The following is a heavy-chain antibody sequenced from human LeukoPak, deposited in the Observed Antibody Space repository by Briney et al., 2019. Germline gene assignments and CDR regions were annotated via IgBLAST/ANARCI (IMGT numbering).Heavy chain of an antibody. CDR3: TTVLGYF. D-gene: IGHD3-22*01. J-gene: IGHJ4*02. Sequence: GGSLRLSRAVSRFTFSNAWMRWVRQAPGKGLEWVGRIKSKTDGGTTDYAAPVKGRFIISREDSKNTLSLQLNSLKTEDTAVYYCTTVLGYFGGQGTLVTVSS. CDR1: RFTFSNAW. CDR2: IKSKTDGGTT. V-gene: IGHV3-15*01.